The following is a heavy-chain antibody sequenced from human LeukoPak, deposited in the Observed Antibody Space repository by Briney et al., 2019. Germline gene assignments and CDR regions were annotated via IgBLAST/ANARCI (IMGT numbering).Heavy chain of an antibody. D-gene: IGHD3-3*01. CDR1: GYTFTGYY. CDR3: ARVTHLWEWSY. CDR2: INPNSGGT. V-gene: IGHV1-2*02. J-gene: IGHJ4*02. Sequence: LRASVKVSCKASGYTFTGYYMHWVRQAPGRGLEWMGWINPNSGGTNYAQKFQGRVTMTRDTSISTAYMELSRLRSDDTAVYYCARVTHLWEWSYWGQGTLVTVSS.